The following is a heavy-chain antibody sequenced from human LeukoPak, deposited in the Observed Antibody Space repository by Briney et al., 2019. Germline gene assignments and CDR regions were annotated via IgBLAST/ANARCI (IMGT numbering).Heavy chain of an antibody. CDR1: GYTFTSYA. CDR3: ARVELIAAAATADY. D-gene: IGHD6-13*01. Sequence: GASVKVSCKASGYTFTSYAISWVRQAPGQGLEWMGWISGYNGNTICAQRLQGRVTMTTDTSTTTVYMELRSLRSDDTAVYYCARVELIAAAATADYWGQGTLVTVSS. J-gene: IGHJ4*02. V-gene: IGHV1-18*01. CDR2: ISGYNGNT.